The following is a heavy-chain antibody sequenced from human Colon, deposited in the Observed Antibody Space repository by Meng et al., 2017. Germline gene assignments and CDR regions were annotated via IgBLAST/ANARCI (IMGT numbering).Heavy chain of an antibody. J-gene: IGHJ5*02. Sequence: QVQLQEPGPGLVRPSETLSLTCTVSGGSVSSGDYYWSWIRQPPGKGLEWLGYVYYTGNTNYNPSLKNRVTISLDTSNNQFSLKLTSMTAADAAIYYCARVNGDFDEAWFDPWGQGTLVTVSS. CDR1: GGSVSSGDYY. V-gene: IGHV4-61*08. D-gene: IGHD2-21*02. CDR3: ARVNGDFDEAWFDP. CDR2: VYYTGNT.